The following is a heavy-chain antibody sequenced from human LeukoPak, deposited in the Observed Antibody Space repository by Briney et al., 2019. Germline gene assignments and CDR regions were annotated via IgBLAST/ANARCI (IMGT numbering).Heavy chain of an antibody. D-gene: IGHD3-10*02. CDR1: GGSISSYY. Sequence: ASETLSLTCTVSGGSISSYYWSWIRQPPGKGLEWIGYIYYSGTTNYNPSLKSRVTISVDTSKNQFSLKLSSVTAADTAVYYCARRREPWSSVRVGWYFDLWGRGTLVTVSS. CDR2: IYYSGTT. J-gene: IGHJ2*01. CDR3: ARRREPWSSVRVGWYFDL. V-gene: IGHV4-59*08.